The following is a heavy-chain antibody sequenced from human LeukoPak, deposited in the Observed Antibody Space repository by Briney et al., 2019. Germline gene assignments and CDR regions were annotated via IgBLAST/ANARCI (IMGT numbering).Heavy chain of an antibody. CDR1: GYTLTELS. J-gene: IGHJ4*02. CDR2: FDPEDGET. D-gene: IGHD2-15*01. V-gene: IGHV1-24*01. Sequence: GASVKVSCKVSGYTLTELSMHWVRQAPGKGLEWMGGFDPEDGETIYAQKFQGRVTMTKDTSTDTAYMELSSLRSEDTAVYYCATWGYCSGGSCYPYYFDYWGQGTLVTVSS. CDR3: ATWGYCSGGSCYPYYFDY.